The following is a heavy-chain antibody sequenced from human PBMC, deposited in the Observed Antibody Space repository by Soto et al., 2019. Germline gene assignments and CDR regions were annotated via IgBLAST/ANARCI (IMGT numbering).Heavy chain of an antibody. CDR1: GDSVSSNSAA. CDR2: TYYRSKWYN. CDR3: ARDGHCSSTSCYTEDYYYYGMDV. Sequence: SQTLSLTCAISGDSVSSNSAAWNWIRQSPSRGLEWLGRTYYRSKWYNDYAVSVKSRITINPDTSKNQFSLQLNSVTPEDTAVYYCARDGHCSSTSCYTEDYYYYGMDVWGQGTTVTVS. J-gene: IGHJ6*02. D-gene: IGHD2-2*02. V-gene: IGHV6-1*01.